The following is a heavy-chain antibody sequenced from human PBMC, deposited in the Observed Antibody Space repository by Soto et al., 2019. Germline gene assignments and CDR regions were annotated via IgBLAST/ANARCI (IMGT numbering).Heavy chain of an antibody. J-gene: IGHJ6*02. Sequence: ASGKVSCKASGYTFTSYGISWVLQAPGQGLEWMGWISAYNGNTNYAQKLQGRVTMTTDTSTSTAYMELRSLRSDDTAVYYCARDQVVPAAIPAPRLSWYYYYGMDVWGQGTTVTVSS. CDR1: GYTFTSYG. CDR3: ARDQVVPAAIPAPRLSWYYYYGMDV. CDR2: ISAYNGNT. D-gene: IGHD2-2*02. V-gene: IGHV1-18*04.